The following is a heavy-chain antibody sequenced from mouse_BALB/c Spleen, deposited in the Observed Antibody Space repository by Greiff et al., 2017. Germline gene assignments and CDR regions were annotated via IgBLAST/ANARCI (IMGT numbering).Heavy chain of an antibody. Sequence: EVQVVESGGGLVQPGGSRKLSCAASGFTFSSFGMHWVRQAPEKGLEWVAYISSGSSTIYYADTVKGRFTISRDNPKNTLFLQMTSLRSEDTAMYYCARDDYAWYFDVWGAGTTVTVSS. V-gene: IGHV5-17*02. D-gene: IGHD2-4*01. CDR1: GFTFSSFG. CDR3: ARDDYAWYFDV. CDR2: ISSGSSTI. J-gene: IGHJ1*01.